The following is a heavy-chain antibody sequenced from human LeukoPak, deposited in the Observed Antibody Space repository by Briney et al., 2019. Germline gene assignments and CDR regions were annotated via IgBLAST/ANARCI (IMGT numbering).Heavy chain of an antibody. J-gene: IGHJ4*02. Sequence: GGSLRLSCAASGFTFSSYYMAWFRQAPGKGLEWVGRIKSKTDGGTTDYAAPVKGRFTISRDDSKNTLYLQMNSLKTEDTAVYYCTTDYYYDSSGYNIDYWGQGTLVTVSS. V-gene: IGHV3-15*01. CDR2: IKSKTDGGTT. CDR3: TTDYYYDSSGYNIDY. CDR1: GFTFSSYY. D-gene: IGHD3-22*01.